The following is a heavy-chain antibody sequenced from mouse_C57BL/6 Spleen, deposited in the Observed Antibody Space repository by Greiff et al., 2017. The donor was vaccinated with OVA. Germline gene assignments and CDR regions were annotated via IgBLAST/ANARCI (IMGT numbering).Heavy chain of an antibody. D-gene: IGHD1-1*01. CDR3: ARDTGSSGFAY. Sequence: EVKVVESGGGLVKPGGSLKLSCAASGFTFSSYAMSWVRQTPEKRLEWVATISDGGSYTYYPDNVKGRFTISRDNAKNNLYLQMSYLKSEDTAMYYCARDTGSSGFAYWGQGTLVTVSA. J-gene: IGHJ3*01. V-gene: IGHV5-4*01. CDR1: GFTFSSYA. CDR2: ISDGGSYT.